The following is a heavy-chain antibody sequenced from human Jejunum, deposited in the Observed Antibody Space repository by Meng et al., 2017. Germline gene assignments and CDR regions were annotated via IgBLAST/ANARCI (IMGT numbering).Heavy chain of an antibody. V-gene: IGHV4-61*08. J-gene: IGHJ4*02. CDR1: GGSVGRAGYQ. D-gene: IGHD1-26*01. CDR3: ARDSMGSLDY. CDR2: ANT. Sequence: QLRQPVPGLVWPSETLSLICTVSGGSVGRAGYQWGWIRQPPGRGLEWIGYANTNYNPSLKRRVTISLDTSRNLFSLSLTSVTAADTAVYYCARDSMGSLDYWGQGILVTVSS.